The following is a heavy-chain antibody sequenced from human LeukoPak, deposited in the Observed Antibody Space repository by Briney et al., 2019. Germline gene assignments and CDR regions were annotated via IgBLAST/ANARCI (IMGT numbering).Heavy chain of an antibody. CDR3: AKRTGVTELHFDH. CDR2: ISGSGGST. D-gene: IGHD1-7*01. CDR1: GFTFSSYA. V-gene: IGHV3-23*01. Sequence: GGPLRLSCAASGFTFSSYAMSWVRQAPGKGLEWVSAISGSGGSTYYADSVRGRFTISRDNSQNMVYQQMNSLRAEDTAVYYCAKRTGVTELHFDHWGQGTLVTVSS. J-gene: IGHJ4*02.